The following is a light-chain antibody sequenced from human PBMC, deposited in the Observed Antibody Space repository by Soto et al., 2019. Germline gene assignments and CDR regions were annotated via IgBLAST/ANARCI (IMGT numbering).Light chain of an antibody. CDR1: QSVSTY. J-gene: IGKJ4*01. Sequence: EIVLTQSPATLSLSPGERATLSCRASQSVSTYLVWYQQRPGQAPRLLINDASNRATGIPARFSGSGSGTDFTLTISSLEPGDFAVYYCQQRSNWPLTFGGGTKVEIK. CDR2: DAS. V-gene: IGKV3-11*01. CDR3: QQRSNWPLT.